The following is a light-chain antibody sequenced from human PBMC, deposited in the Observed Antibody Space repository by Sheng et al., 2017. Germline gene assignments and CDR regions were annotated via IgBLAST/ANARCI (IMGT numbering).Light chain of an antibody. CDR2: RES. V-gene: IGKV1-5*03. CDR3: QQYNSYPWT. CDR1: QSIISR. Sequence: DIQMTQSPSTLSASVGDRVTITCRASQSIISRLAWYQQKPGKAPALLVYRESSLQSGVPSRFSGSGSGTEFTLTISGLQPDDFATYYCQQYNSYPWTFGQGTKVEIK. J-gene: IGKJ1*01.